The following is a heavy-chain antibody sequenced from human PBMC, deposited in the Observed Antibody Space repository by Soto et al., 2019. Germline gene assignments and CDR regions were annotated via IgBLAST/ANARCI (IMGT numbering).Heavy chain of an antibody. V-gene: IGHV1-8*01. CDR2: MNPDSGHA. J-gene: IGHJ4*02. CDR3: ARRPHCSGGICYYGLDN. D-gene: IGHD2-15*01. Sequence: ASVKVSCKASGYTFTNSDINWVRQAPGQGLEWMGWMNPDSGHAAYAQKFQGRVTLTKSTSTSTVYMEMRSLGSEDTAVYYCARRPHCSGGICYYGLDNWGQGTLVTVSS. CDR1: GYTFTNSD.